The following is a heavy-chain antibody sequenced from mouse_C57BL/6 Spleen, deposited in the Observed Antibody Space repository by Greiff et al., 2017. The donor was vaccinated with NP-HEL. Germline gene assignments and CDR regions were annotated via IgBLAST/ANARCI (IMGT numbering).Heavy chain of an antibody. CDR2: INPSNGGT. D-gene: IGHD1-1*01. CDR1: GYTFTSYW. V-gene: IGHV1-53*01. Sequence: QVQLQQPGTELVKPGASVKLSCKASGYTFTSYWMHWVKQRPGQGLEWIGNINPSNGGTNYNEKFKSKATLTVDKSSSTAYMQLSSLTSVVSAVYSCSSSRYGSSYVNWYFDVWGTGTTVTVSS. J-gene: IGHJ1*03. CDR3: SSSRYGSSYVNWYFDV.